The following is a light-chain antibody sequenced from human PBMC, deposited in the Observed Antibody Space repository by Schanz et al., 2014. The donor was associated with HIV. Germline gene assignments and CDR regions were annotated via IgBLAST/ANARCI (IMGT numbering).Light chain of an antibody. J-gene: IGLJ3*02. CDR1: SSDIGSNT. V-gene: IGLV1-44*01. CDR3: QAYDSSLSGLV. CDR2: SND. Sequence: QSVLTQPPSASGTPGQRVTISCSGSSSDIGSNTVNWYQQLPGTAPKLLIYSNDQRPSGVPARFSGSKSGTSASLAITGVQAEDEAEYYCQAYDSSLSGLVFGGGTKLTVL.